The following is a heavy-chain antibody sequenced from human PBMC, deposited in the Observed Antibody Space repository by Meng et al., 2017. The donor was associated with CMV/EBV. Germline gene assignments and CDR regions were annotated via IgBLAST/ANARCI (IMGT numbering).Heavy chain of an antibody. J-gene: IGHJ4*02. CDR1: GFTFSSYE. Sequence: GESLKISCAASGFTFSSYEMNWVRQAPGKGLEWVSYISSSGSTIYYADSVKGRFTISRDNAKNSLYLQMNSLRAEDTAVYYCASLYGLYTAGHKRVHDYWGQGTLVTVSS. CDR3: ASLYGLYTAGHKRVHDY. CDR2: ISSSGSTI. V-gene: IGHV3-48*03. D-gene: IGHD2-8*01.